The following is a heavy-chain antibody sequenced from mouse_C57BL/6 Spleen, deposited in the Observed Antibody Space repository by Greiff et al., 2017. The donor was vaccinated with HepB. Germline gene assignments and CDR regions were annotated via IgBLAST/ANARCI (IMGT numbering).Heavy chain of an antibody. CDR2: INYDGSST. CDR1: GFTFSDYY. D-gene: IGHD1-1*01. J-gene: IGHJ1*03. CDR3: ARPGSSYDWYFDV. V-gene: IGHV5-16*01. Sequence: EVKLMESEGGLVQPGSSMKLSCTASGFTFSDYYMAWVRQVPEKGLEWVANINYDGSSTYYLDSLKSRFIISRDNAKNILYLQMSSLKSEDTATYYCARPGSSYDWYFDVWGTGTTVTVSS.